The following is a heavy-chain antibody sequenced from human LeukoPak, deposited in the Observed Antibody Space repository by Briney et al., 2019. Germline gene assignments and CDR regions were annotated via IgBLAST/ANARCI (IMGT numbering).Heavy chain of an antibody. CDR1: GFTVSSNY. J-gene: IGHJ4*02. D-gene: IGHD3-22*01. CDR2: IYSGGST. CDR3: ARDYYDSSGYLPFDY. Sequence: GGSLRLSCAASGFTVSSNYMSWVRQAPGKGLERVSVIYSGGSTYYADSVKGRFTISRDNSKNTLYLQMNSLRAEDTAVYYCARDYYDSSGYLPFDYWGQGTLVTVSS. V-gene: IGHV3-66*01.